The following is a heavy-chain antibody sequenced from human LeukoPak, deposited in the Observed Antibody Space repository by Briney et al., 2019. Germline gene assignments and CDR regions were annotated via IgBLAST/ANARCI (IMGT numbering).Heavy chain of an antibody. CDR1: GFTFSDYY. CDR2: ISSSGSTI. CDR3: ARRHMTTVSNFDY. J-gene: IGHJ4*02. Sequence: GGSLRLSCAASGFTFSDYYMSWIRQAPGKGLEWVSYISSSGSTIYYADSVKGRFTMSRDNAKDSLYLQMNSLRAEDTAVYYCARRHMTTVSNFDYWGQGTPVTVSS. V-gene: IGHV3-11*01. D-gene: IGHD4-17*01.